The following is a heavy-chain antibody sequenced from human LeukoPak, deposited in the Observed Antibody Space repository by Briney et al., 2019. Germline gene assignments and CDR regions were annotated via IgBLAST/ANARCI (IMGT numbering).Heavy chain of an antibody. CDR2: IYYSGST. J-gene: IGHJ4*02. CDR1: GGSISSGGYY. CDR3: ARIEGNSGYGWSHFDY. D-gene: IGHD3-10*01. Sequence: PSQTLSLTCTVSGGSISSGGYYWSWIRQHPGKGLEWIGYIYYSGSTYYNPSLKSRVSISIDTSRNQFSLKLNSVTAADTAVYYCARIEGNSGYGWSHFDYWGQGRLVTVSS. V-gene: IGHV4-30-4*08.